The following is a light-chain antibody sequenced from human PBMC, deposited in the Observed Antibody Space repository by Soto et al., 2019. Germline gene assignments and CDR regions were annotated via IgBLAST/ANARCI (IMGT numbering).Light chain of an antibody. J-gene: IGKJ5*01. CDR2: AAS. Sequence: IQMTQSPSTLSGSVGDRVTITCRASQGIRNDLGWYQQKPGKAPKLLIYAASSLQSGVPSRFSGSGSGTDFTLTISRLQSEDSAVYFCQQNNRWPHITFGQGTRLEI. V-gene: IGKV1-6*01. CDR1: QGIRND. CDR3: QQNNRWPHIT.